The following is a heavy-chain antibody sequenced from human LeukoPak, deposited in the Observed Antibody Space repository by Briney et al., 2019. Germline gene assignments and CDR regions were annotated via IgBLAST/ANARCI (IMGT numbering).Heavy chain of an antibody. V-gene: IGHV3-23*01. CDR2: ISGSGGST. D-gene: IGHD3-10*01. CDR1: GFTLSSYA. CDR3: AKGHSFMVRGVIVDY. Sequence: PGGSLRLSCAASGFTLSSYAMSWVRQAPGKGLEWVSAISGSGGSTYYADSVKGRFTISRDNSKNTLYLQMNSLRAEDTAVYYCAKGHSFMVRGVIVDYWGQGTLVTVSS. J-gene: IGHJ4*02.